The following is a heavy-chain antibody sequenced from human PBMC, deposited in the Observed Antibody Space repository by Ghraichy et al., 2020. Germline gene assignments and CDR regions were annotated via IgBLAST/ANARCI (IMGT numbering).Heavy chain of an antibody. Sequence: ASEKVSCKASGYTFTGYYMHWVRQAPGQGLEWMGRINPNSGGTNYAQKFQGRVTMTRDTSISTAYMELSRLRSDDTAVYYCAIPIRGVGALHDAFDIWGQGTMVTVSS. J-gene: IGHJ3*02. CDR2: INPNSGGT. CDR3: AIPIRGVGALHDAFDI. CDR1: GYTFTGYY. D-gene: IGHD1-26*01. V-gene: IGHV1-2*06.